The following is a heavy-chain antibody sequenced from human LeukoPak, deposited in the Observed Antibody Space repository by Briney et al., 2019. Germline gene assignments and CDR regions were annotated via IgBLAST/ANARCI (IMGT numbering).Heavy chain of an antibody. CDR1: GYTFTSYA. J-gene: IGHJ4*02. D-gene: IGHD6-13*01. CDR3: ARVRFKVIAAAAFDY. Sequence: ASVKVSCKASGYTFTSYAMHWVRQAPGQRLEWMGWINAGNGNTKYSQTFQGRVTITRDTSASTAYMELSSLRSEDTAVYYCARVRFKVIAAAAFDYWGQGTLVTVSS. CDR2: INAGNGNT. V-gene: IGHV1-3*01.